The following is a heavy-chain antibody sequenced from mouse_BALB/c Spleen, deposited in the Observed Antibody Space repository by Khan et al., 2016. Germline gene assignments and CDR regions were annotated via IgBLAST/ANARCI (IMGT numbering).Heavy chain of an antibody. V-gene: IGHV3-2*02. J-gene: IGHJ2*01. CDR1: GYSITSDYA. D-gene: IGHD4-1*01. CDR3: AKEGATGVDY. Sequence: EVKLEESGPGLVKPSQSLSLTCTVTGYSITSDYAWNWIRQFPGNKLEWMGYISYSGSTSYNPSLKSRISITRDTSKNQFFLQLNSVTTEDTATYYCAKEGATGVDYWGQGTTLTVSS. CDR2: ISYSGST.